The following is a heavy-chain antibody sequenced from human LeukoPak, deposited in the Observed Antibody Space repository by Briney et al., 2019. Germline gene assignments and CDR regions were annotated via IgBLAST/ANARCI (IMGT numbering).Heavy chain of an antibody. CDR2: IYGNDDK. J-gene: IGHJ4*02. V-gene: IGHV2-5*01. D-gene: IGHD4-17*01. CDR1: GFSLNTNAVA. CDR3: VHRTTVTSVDH. Sequence: SGPTLVKPTQTLTLTCTFSGFSLNTNAVAVGWVRQPPGQALEWVTFIYGNDDKRYSPSLASRLTITKDTSKNQVVLTMTDMDYVDTATYYCVHRTTVTSVDHWGQGTLVTVSS.